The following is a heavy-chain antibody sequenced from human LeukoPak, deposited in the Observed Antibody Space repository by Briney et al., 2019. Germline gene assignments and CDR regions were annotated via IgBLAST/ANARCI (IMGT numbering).Heavy chain of an antibody. D-gene: IGHD6-19*01. J-gene: IGHJ6*03. CDR3: ARSQRSGWPPTSTYYYMDV. CDR1: GYTFTSYD. CDR2: INTNTGNP. V-gene: IGHV7-4-1*02. Sequence: GASVKVSCKASGYTFTSYDINWARQAPGQGLEWMGWINTNTGNPTYAQGFTGRFVFSLDTSVSTAYLQISSLKAEDTAVYYCARSQRSGWPPTSTYYYMDVWGKGTTVTVSS.